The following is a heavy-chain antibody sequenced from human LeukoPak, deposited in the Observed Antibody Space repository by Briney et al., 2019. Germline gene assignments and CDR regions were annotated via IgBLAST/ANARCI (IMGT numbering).Heavy chain of an antibody. CDR1: GGSISSGSYY. V-gene: IGHV4-61*02. CDR2: IYTSGST. J-gene: IGHJ4*02. CDR3: ARAITINFDY. D-gene: IGHD3-3*01. Sequence: SETLSLTCTVSGGSISSGSYYWSWIRQPAGKGLEWIVRIYTSGSTNYNPSLKSRVTISVDTSKTQFSLKLSSVTAADTAVYYCARAITINFDYWGQGTLVTVSS.